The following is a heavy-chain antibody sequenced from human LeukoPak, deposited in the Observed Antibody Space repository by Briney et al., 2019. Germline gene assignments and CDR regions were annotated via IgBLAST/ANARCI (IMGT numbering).Heavy chain of an antibody. CDR2: ISYDGSNK. J-gene: IGHJ5*02. V-gene: IGHV3-30*04. D-gene: IGHD2-2*01. CDR1: GFTFSSYA. CDR3: APDIVVVPVAKNWFDP. Sequence: PGGSLRLSCAASGFTFSSYAMHWVRQAPGKGLEWVAVISYDGSNKYYADSVKGRFTISRDDSKSTLYLQMNSLRVEDTAVYYCAPDIVVVPVAKNWFDPWGQGTLVTVSS.